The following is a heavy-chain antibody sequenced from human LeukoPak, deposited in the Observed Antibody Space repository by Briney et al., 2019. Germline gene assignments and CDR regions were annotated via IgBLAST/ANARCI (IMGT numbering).Heavy chain of an antibody. J-gene: IGHJ4*02. V-gene: IGHV4-4*07. CDR3: ARESQWLGLNYFDY. CDR1: GGSISSYY. CDR2: IYTSGST. Sequence: SETLSLTCTVSGGSISSYYWSWIRQPAGKGLEWIGRIYTSGSTNYNPSLKSRVTMSVDTSKNQFSLKLGSVTAADTAVYYCARESQWLGLNYFDYWGQGTLVTVSS. D-gene: IGHD6-19*01.